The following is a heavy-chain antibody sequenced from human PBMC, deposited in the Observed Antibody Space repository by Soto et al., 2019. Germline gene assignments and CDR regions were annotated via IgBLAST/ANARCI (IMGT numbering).Heavy chain of an antibody. J-gene: IGHJ6*02. CDR2: IIPLSGTA. D-gene: IGHD6-19*01. CDR1: GGTFSNYA. Sequence: SVKVSCKASGGTFSNYAISWVRQAPGQGLEWMGGIIPLSGTANYAQKFQGRVTITADDSTSTAYMELRGLRSEDTAVYYCASDYAVADNYYYVVDVWGQGTTVTVSS. CDR3: ASDYAVADNYYYVVDV. V-gene: IGHV1-69*13.